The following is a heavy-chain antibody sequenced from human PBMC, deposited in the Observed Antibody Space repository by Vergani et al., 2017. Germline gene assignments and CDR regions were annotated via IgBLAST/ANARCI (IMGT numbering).Heavy chain of an antibody. CDR3: ARHTTYTDS. CDR1: EYSFVNYW. Sequence: EVELVQSGPEMRKPGESLKISCKGSEYSFVNYWIGWVRQMPAKGLEWMGIIYPADSNTRYNPSFQRQVTISANKSISTAFLQWDSLKASDTALYYCARHTTYTDSWGQGTLVTVSS. V-gene: IGHV5-51*01. CDR2: IYPADSNT. D-gene: IGHD1-1*01. J-gene: IGHJ4*02.